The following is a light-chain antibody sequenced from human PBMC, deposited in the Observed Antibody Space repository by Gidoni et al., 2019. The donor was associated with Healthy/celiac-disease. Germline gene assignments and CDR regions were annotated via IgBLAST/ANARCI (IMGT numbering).Light chain of an antibody. CDR1: QSVSSN. CDR2: RAS. J-gene: IGKJ4*01. Sequence: EIVMTQSPATLSVFPGERATLSCRASQSVSSNLAWYQQKPGQAPRLLIYRASTRATGIPARFSGSGSGTEFTLTISSLQSEDFAVYYCQQYNRWPYNNWPPLTCGGGTRVEIK. V-gene: IGKV3-15*01. CDR3: QQYNRWPYNNWPPLT.